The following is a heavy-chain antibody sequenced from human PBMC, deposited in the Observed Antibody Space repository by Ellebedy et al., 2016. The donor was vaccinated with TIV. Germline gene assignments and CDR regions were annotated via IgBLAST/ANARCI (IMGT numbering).Heavy chain of an antibody. Sequence: ASVKVSCKASGYTFTSYFMHWVRQAPGQGLEWMGIINPSGGNTTYAQKFQGRVTMTRDTSTTTVYMELSSLRSEDTAVYYCARDQAGAYYYGSGSYSSGYYYMEVWGKGTTVTVSS. J-gene: IGHJ6*03. CDR3: ARDQAGAYYYGSGSYSSGYYYMEV. D-gene: IGHD3-10*01. CDR2: INPSGGNT. CDR1: GYTFTSYF. V-gene: IGHV1-46*01.